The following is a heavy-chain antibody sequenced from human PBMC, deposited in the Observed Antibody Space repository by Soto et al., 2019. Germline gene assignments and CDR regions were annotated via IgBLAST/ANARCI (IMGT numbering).Heavy chain of an antibody. J-gene: IGHJ3*02. CDR2: IIPIFGTA. CDR1: GGTFSSYA. V-gene: IGHV1-69*12. D-gene: IGHD2-2*01. CDR3: ARIERYCISTSCTDAFDI. Sequence: QVPLVQSGAEVKKPGSSVKVSCKASGGTFSSYAISWVRQAPGQGLEWMGGIIPIFGTANYAQKFQGRVTITADESTSTAYMELSSLRSEDTAVYYCARIERYCISTSCTDAFDIWGQGTMVTVSS.